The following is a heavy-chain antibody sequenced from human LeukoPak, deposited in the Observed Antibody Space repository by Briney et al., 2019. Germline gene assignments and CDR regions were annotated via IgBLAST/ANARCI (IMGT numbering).Heavy chain of an antibody. CDR1: GGSFNSYY. CDR3: ARGPDDWYTFNL. V-gene: IGHV4-4*07. D-gene: IGHD3-9*01. J-gene: IGHJ3*01. Sequence: SETLSLTCTVSGGSFNSYYCSWIRRPAGKGLEWIGRISTSGSTNYNPSLKSRVTMSVDTPKKQYSLKLTSVTAADTAVYYCARGPDDWYTFNLWGQGTVVTVSS. CDR2: ISTSGST.